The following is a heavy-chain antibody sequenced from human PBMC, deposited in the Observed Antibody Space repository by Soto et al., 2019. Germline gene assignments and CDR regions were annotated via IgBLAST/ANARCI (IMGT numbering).Heavy chain of an antibody. CDR3: ARPLGYCSSTTCYAERGWFDP. CDR2: TGPGDTT. V-gene: IGHV3-23*01. Sequence: PGGSLSLSCATSGFTFNTCSMSWVRQAPGRGLECVSTTGPGDTTYYADSVKGRFTISRDNSKNTVHLQMNSLRAEDTAVYYCARPLGYCSSTTCYAERGWFDPWGQGTLVTVSS. D-gene: IGHD2-2*01. CDR1: GFTFNTCS. J-gene: IGHJ5*02.